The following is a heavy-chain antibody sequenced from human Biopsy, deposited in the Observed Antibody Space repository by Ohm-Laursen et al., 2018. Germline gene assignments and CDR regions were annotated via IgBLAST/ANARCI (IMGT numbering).Heavy chain of an antibody. J-gene: IGHJ4*02. CDR1: GFIFSTYT. D-gene: IGHD3-3*01. Sequence: SLRLSCSASGFIFSTYTMNWVRQAPGEGLEWVSGISWHSGSRGYADSVKGRFTISRDNAKNSLYLQMNSLRAEDTAVYYCAREGWSAYSLDFDYWGQGTLVTVSS. V-gene: IGHV3-48*04. CDR3: AREGWSAYSLDFDY. CDR2: ISWHSGSR.